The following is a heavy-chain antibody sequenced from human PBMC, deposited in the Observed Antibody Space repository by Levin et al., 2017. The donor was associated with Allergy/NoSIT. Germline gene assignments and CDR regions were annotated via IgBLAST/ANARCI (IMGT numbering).Heavy chain of an antibody. Sequence: GESLKISCTASGFTFGLHAMHWVRQAPGKGLEWVAGLSYNGGNKYYAESVEGRLTISRDNSKDTLYLQMSSLRVEDTAVYYCAKGGYNRHEASDVWGQGTMVTVSS. CDR2: LSYNGGNK. J-gene: IGHJ3*01. D-gene: IGHD5-24*01. V-gene: IGHV3-30-3*01. CDR3: AKGGYNRHEASDV. CDR1: GFTFGLHA.